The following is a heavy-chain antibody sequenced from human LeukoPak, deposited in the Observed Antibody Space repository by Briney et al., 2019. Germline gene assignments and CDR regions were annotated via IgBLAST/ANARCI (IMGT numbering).Heavy chain of an antibody. CDR3: ARVRKSIFGVVNWFDP. D-gene: IGHD3-3*01. CDR1: GGSISSYY. J-gene: IGHJ5*02. V-gene: IGHV4-59*01. CDR2: IYYSGST. Sequence: SETLSLTCTVSGGSISSYYWSWIRQPPGKGLEWIGCIYYSGSTNYNPSLKSRVTISVDTSKNQFSLKLSSVTAADTAVYYCARVRKSIFGVVNWFDPWGQGTLVTVSS.